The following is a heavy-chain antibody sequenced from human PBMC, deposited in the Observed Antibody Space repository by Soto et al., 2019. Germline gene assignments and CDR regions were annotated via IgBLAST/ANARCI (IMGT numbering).Heavy chain of an antibody. CDR1: RFTFSSFA. Sequence: QVQLVESGGGVVQPGRSLRLSCAANRFTFSSFALQWVRQAPGKGLEWVAVISYDGSNKYYADSVKGRFTISRDNSKNTLYLQMNSLRTEDTALYYCARPLWRDDYNWGYFDLWGRGTLVTVSS. J-gene: IGHJ2*01. V-gene: IGHV3-30-3*01. CDR3: ARPLWRDDYNWGYFDL. D-gene: IGHD4-4*01. CDR2: ISYDGSNK.